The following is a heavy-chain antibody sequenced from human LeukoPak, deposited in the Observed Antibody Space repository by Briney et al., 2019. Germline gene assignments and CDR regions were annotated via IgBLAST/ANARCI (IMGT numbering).Heavy chain of an antibody. Sequence: GEPLKISCKGSGYSFTNYWIVWVRQMPGKGLERMGIIYPGDSDTRYSPSFRGQVTISADKSINTAYLQWSGLKASDTAMYYCARHQIEGATNSHFDYWGQGTLVTVSS. J-gene: IGHJ4*02. CDR3: ARHQIEGATNSHFDY. V-gene: IGHV5-51*01. CDR1: GYSFTNYW. CDR2: IYPGDSDT. D-gene: IGHD1-26*01.